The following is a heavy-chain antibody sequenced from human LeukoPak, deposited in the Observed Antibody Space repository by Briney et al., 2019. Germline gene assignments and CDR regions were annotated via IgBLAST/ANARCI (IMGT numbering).Heavy chain of an antibody. V-gene: IGHV4-4*07. CDR1: GGSISSYY. J-gene: IGHJ4*02. D-gene: IGHD3-22*01. Sequence: SETLSLTCTVSGGSISSYYWSWIRQPAGKGLEWIGRIYTSGSTNYNPSFKSRVTMSVDTSKNQFSLKLSSVTAADTAVYYCATGSYDSSGYLFDYWGQGTLVTVSS. CDR3: ATGSYDSSGYLFDY. CDR2: IYTSGST.